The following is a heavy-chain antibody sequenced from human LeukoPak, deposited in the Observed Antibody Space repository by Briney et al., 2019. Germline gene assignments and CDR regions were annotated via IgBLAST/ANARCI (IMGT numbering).Heavy chain of an antibody. CDR2: ISGSGIST. CDR3: AKPGAYYDSSGYWDY. J-gene: IGHJ4*02. D-gene: IGHD3-22*01. V-gene: IGHV3-23*01. Sequence: GGSLRLSCAASGFTFSSYAMTWVRQAPGKGLEWVSGISGSGISTYYADSMKGRFTISRDNSKNTLYLQMNSLRAEDTAVYYCAKPGAYYDSSGYWDYWGQGTLVTVSS. CDR1: GFTFSSYA.